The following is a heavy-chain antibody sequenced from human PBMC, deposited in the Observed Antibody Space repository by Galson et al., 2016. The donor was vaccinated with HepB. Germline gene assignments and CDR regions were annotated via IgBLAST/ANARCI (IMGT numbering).Heavy chain of an antibody. Sequence: SETLSLTCAVSGGSIRGYFWSWIRQPPGKGLEWLGYVFHNGTGNYNPSLKSRVTTSADTSKNQFSLQLSPVTAADTAVYYCARLDGFRIAVPGGYYFDYWGQGTLVTVSS. V-gene: IGHV4-59*08. D-gene: IGHD6-19*01. CDR2: VFHNGTG. CDR3: ARLDGFRIAVPGGYYFDY. CDR1: GGSIRGYF. J-gene: IGHJ4*02.